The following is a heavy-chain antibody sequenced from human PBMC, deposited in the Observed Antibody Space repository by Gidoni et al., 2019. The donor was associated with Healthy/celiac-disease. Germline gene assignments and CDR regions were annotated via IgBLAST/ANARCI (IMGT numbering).Heavy chain of an antibody. CDR1: GFTFSSYS. CDR3: AREGPGGAPDY. J-gene: IGHJ4*02. CDR2: ISSRSSTI. V-gene: IGHV3-48*01. Sequence: EVQLVESGGGLVQPGGSLRLSCAASGFTFSSYSMNWVRQAPGKGLEWVSYISSRSSTIYYADSVKGRFTISRDNAKNSLYLQMNSLRAEDTAVYYCAREGPGGAPDYWGQGTLVTVSS.